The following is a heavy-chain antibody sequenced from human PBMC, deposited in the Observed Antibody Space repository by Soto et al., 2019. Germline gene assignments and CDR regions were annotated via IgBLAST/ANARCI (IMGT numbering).Heavy chain of an antibody. Sequence: EVQLLESGGGLVQPGGFLRLSCAASGLTFSNYAMSWGRQAPGKGLEWVSSLGGRGDNTYYAESVEGRFTISRYISKNALYLHMNSLRVDDTAIYYCANYYDSSGSPHGFFQHWGQGTLVTVSS. J-gene: IGHJ1*01. V-gene: IGHV3-23*01. CDR1: GLTFSNYA. CDR2: LGGRGDNT. CDR3: ANYYDSSGSPHGFFQH. D-gene: IGHD3-22*01.